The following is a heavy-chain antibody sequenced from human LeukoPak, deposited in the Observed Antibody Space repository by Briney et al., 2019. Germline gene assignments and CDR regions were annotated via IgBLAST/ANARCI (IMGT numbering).Heavy chain of an antibody. CDR3: ARRITTSGWYRDDY. J-gene: IGHJ4*02. D-gene: IGHD6-19*01. CDR1: GGYIKSYY. Sequence: SETLSLTCTVSGGYIKSYYWSWIRQPPGKGLEWIGYIFYNGSTNYNPSLKSRVTISVDTAKNQFSLKLSSVTAADTAIYYCARRITTSGWYRDDYWGQGTLVTVSS. V-gene: IGHV4-59*08. CDR2: IFYNGST.